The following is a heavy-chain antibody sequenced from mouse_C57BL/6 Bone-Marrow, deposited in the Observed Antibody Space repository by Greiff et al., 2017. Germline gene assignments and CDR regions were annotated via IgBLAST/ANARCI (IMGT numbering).Heavy chain of an antibody. Sequence: VQLQQSGAELAKPGASVKLSCKASGYTFTSYWMHWVKQRPGQGLEWIGYINPSSGYTKYNQKFKDKATLTVDKSSSAAYMQLSSLTYEDSAVCNSAKDGGVLAMDDGGQGTSVTV. J-gene: IGHJ4*01. CDR2: INPSSGYT. CDR3: AKDGGVLAMDD. V-gene: IGHV1-7*01. CDR1: GYTFTSYW. D-gene: IGHD1-1*02.